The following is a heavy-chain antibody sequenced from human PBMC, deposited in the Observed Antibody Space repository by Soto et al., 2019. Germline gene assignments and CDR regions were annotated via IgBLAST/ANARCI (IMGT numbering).Heavy chain of an antibody. CDR2: INPSGGST. CDR1: GYTFTSYY. D-gene: IGHD3-9*01. Sequence: PSVKVSCKASGYTFTSYYMHWVRQAPGQGLEWMGIINPSGGSTSYAQKFQGRVTMTRDTSTSTVYMELSSLRSEDTAVYYCARSGVPMTGYFYYYGMDVWGQGTTVTVS. V-gene: IGHV1-46*03. J-gene: IGHJ6*02. CDR3: ARSGVPMTGYFYYYGMDV.